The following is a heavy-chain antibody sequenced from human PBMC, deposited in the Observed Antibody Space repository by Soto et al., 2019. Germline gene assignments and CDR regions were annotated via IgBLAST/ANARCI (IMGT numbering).Heavy chain of an antibody. CDR3: ARVRRIGMSGSPGDS. D-gene: IGHD3-10*01. V-gene: IGHV4-38-2*01. Sequence: SETLSLTCDVSGYAISSGFYWAWIRQPPGKRLEWIGNIYFTGTTSYNPSLKTRVTMSVDTSKNQFSLRLSSVTAADTAVFYCARVRRIGMSGSPGDSWGQGTLVTVSS. J-gene: IGHJ4*02. CDR2: IYFTGTT. CDR1: GYAISSGFY.